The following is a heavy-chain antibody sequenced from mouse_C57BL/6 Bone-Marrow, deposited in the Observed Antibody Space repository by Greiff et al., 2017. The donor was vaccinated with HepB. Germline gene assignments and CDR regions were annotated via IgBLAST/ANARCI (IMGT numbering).Heavy chain of an antibody. Sequence: EVMLVESGGGLVKPGGSLKLSCAASGFTFSSYAMSWVRQTPEKRLEWVATISDGGSYTYYPDNVKGRFTISRDNAKNNLYLQRSHLKSEDTAMYYCAREGAVVATDYWGQGTTLTVSS. V-gene: IGHV5-4*01. J-gene: IGHJ2*01. CDR3: AREGAVVATDY. CDR2: ISDGGSYT. CDR1: GFTFSSYA. D-gene: IGHD1-1*01.